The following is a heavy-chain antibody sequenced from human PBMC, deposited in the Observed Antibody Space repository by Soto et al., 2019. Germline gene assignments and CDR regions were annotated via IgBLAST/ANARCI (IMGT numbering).Heavy chain of an antibody. CDR2: TIPIFGKP. Sequence: QVQLVQSGAEVKKPGSSVKVSCKASGGTFSSYAINWVRQAHGHGLEWMGGTIPIFGKPNYAQRFQCRVRITADESTSTAHMELSSLRSEDTAVYFCARNNLQRGYYYHGMDVWGQGTTVTVSS. D-gene: IGHD1-1*01. CDR3: ARNNLQRGYYYHGMDV. CDR1: GGTFSSYA. J-gene: IGHJ6*02. V-gene: IGHV1-69*01.